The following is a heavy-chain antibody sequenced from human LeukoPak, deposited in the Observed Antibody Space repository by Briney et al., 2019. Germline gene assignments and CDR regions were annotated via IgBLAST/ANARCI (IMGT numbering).Heavy chain of an antibody. CDR3: ARLYYGSGSYYNEPSDY. D-gene: IGHD3-10*01. J-gene: IGHJ4*02. CDR2: ISSSGSTI. Sequence: PGGSLRLSCAASGFTFSSYEMNWDRQAPGKGLEWVSYISSSGSTIYYADSVKGRFTISRDNAKNSLYLQMNSLRAEDTAVYYCARLYYGSGSYYNEPSDYWGQGTLVTVSS. CDR1: GFTFSSYE. V-gene: IGHV3-48*03.